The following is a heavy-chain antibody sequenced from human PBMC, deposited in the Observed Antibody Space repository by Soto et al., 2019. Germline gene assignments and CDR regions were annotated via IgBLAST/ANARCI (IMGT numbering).Heavy chain of an antibody. CDR2: LSGSGAST. Sequence: PGGSLRLSCAASGFTFSDFAMSWVRQAPGKGLEWVAGLSGSGASTYYAESVRGRFSISRDNAKNQMFLQMSSLRVEDTAVYYCAREGSSYSFYYGIRVWDQGTTVTVSS. CDR1: GFTFSDFA. V-gene: IGHV3-23*01. D-gene: IGHD6-6*01. J-gene: IGHJ6*02. CDR3: AREGSSYSFYYGIRV.